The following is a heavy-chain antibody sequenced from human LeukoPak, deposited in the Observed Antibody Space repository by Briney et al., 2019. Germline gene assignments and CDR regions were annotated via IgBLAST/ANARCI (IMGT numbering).Heavy chain of an antibody. V-gene: IGHV3-23*01. CDR1: GFSFTNFG. J-gene: IGHJ4*02. CDR2: ITGSGAGT. D-gene: IGHD5-18*01. Sequence: GGSLRLSCAASGFSFTNFGMSWVRQAPGKGLEWVSGITGSGAGTYYADSVKGRFTISRDNSKNTLYLQMNSLRAEDTAVYYCAKSLYDTYGPLFDYWGQGTLVTASS. CDR3: AKSLYDTYGPLFDY.